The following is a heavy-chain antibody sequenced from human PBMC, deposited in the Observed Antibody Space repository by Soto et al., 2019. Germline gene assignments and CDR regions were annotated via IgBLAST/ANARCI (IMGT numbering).Heavy chain of an antibody. CDR3: ARDSRAYYYYGMDG. CDR2: IYYSGST. CDR1: GGSISSYY. J-gene: IGHJ6*02. V-gene: IGHV4-59*01. Sequence: SETLSLTCTVSGGSISSYYWSWIRQPPGKGLEWIGYIYYSGSTNYNPSLKSRVTISVDTSKNQFSLKLSSVTAADTAVYYCARDSRAYYYYGMDGWGQGTTVTVAS.